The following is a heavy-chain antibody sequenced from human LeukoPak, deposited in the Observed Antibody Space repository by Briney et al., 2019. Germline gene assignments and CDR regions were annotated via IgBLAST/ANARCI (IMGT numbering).Heavy chain of an antibody. CDR1: GFTFNTYA. CDR3: ARGHIGVTF. Sequence: GGSLRLSCAASGFTFNTYAMNWVRQAPEKGLEWVSYISSSSSTIYYADSLKGRFTVSRDNAKNSLYLQMNSLRDDDTAIYYCARGHIGVTFWGQGTRVTVSS. V-gene: IGHV3-48*02. CDR2: ISSSSSTI. D-gene: IGHD5-12*01. J-gene: IGHJ4*02.